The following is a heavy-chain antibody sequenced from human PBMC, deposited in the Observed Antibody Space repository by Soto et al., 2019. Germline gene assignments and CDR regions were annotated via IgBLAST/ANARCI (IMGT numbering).Heavy chain of an antibody. CDR1: GFTFSDYY. CDR2: IHSSHSYT. J-gene: IGHJ3*02. D-gene: IGHD6-13*01. V-gene: IGHV3-11*05. CDR3: ASRRWDAFDI. Sequence: QVQLVESGGGLVKPGGSLRLSCAASGFTFSDYYMSWIRQAPGKGLEWVSYIHSSHSYTDYADSVKGRFTISRDNAKNSLYLQMNSLIAENTAVYYCASRRWDAFDIWGQGTMVTVSS.